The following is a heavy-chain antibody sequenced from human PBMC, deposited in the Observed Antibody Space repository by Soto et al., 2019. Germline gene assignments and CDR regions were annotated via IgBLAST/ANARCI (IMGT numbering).Heavy chain of an antibody. CDR2: ISGHSDRT. J-gene: IGHJ4*02. V-gene: IGHV3-23*01. D-gene: IGHD3-10*01. CDR3: AKYTFGSTPNC. Sequence: EVQLLESGGGLVQPGGSLRLSCAASGFTFSNYVMAWLRLSPLRGLEWVSSISGHSDRTYYTDSVKGRFTISRDNSKNTLYLQMNTLRAEDTAIYSCAKYTFGSTPNCWGQGTLVTVSS. CDR1: GFTFSNYV.